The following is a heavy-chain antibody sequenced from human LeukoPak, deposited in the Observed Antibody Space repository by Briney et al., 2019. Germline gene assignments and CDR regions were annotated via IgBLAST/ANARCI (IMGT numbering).Heavy chain of an antibody. CDR1: GFTVSSNY. V-gene: IGHV3-53*01. J-gene: IGHJ4*02. CDR3: ARELAGYDILTGSYFDS. Sequence: GGSLRLSCAASGFTVSSNYMSWVRQAPGKGLEWVSVIYSGGSTYYADSVKGRFTISRDNSKNTLYLQMNSLRAEDTAVYYCARELAGYDILTGSYFDSWGQGTLVTVSS. D-gene: IGHD3-9*01. CDR2: IYSGGST.